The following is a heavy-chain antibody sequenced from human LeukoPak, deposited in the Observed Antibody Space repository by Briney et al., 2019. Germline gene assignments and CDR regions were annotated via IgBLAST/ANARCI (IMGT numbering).Heavy chain of an antibody. D-gene: IGHD3-22*01. J-gene: IGHJ4*02. CDR1: GFTFSSYA. V-gene: IGHV3-23*01. CDR3: ARGSSGCYYYFEY. CDR2: ISGSGGST. Sequence: PGGSLRLSCAASGFTFSSYAMSWVRQAPGKGLEWVSGISGSGGSTYYADSVKGRFTISRDNSKNTLYLQMNSLRAEDTAVYYCARGSSGCYYYFEYWGQGTLVTVSS.